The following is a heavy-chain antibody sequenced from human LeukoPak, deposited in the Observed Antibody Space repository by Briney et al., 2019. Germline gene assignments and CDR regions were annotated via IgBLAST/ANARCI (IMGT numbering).Heavy chain of an antibody. J-gene: IGHJ5*02. D-gene: IGHD2-15*01. CDR1: SESFSGYF. CDR2: INYSGST. V-gene: IGHV4-34*01. Sequence: PSETLSLTCAIYSESFSGYFWSWIRQPPGKWLEWVGEINYSGSTNYNPSLKSRVTISVDTSKNQFSLKLSSVTAADTAVYYCARAPYCSGGSCYPRWRRFDPWGQGTLVTVSS. CDR3: ARAPYCSGGSCYPRWRRFDP.